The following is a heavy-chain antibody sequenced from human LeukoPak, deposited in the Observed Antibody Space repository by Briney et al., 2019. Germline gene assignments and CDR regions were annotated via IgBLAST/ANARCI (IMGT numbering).Heavy chain of an antibody. CDR3: ARDCSGGSCYSGIDY. CDR2: INPNSGGT. Sequence: ASVKVSCKASGYTFTGYYMHWVRQAPGQGLEWMGWINPNSGGTNYAQKFQGRVTMTRDTSISTAYMELSRLRSDDTAVYYRARDCSGGSCYSGIDYWGQGTLVTVSS. CDR1: GYTFTGYY. V-gene: IGHV1-2*02. D-gene: IGHD2-15*01. J-gene: IGHJ4*02.